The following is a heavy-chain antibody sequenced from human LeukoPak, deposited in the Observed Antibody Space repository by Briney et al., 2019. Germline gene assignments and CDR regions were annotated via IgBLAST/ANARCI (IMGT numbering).Heavy chain of an antibody. V-gene: IGHV3-48*04. J-gene: IGHJ6*03. CDR3: AREVGDFYYHMDV. D-gene: IGHD3-16*01. CDR1: GFTFRIYS. CDR2: ISSSSSTI. Sequence: PGGSLRLSCAASGFTFRIYSMNWVGEAPGNGRECVSYISSSSSTIYYADSVKGRFTISRDNAKNSLYLQMNSLRAEDTAVYYCAREVGDFYYHMDVWGKGTTVTVSS.